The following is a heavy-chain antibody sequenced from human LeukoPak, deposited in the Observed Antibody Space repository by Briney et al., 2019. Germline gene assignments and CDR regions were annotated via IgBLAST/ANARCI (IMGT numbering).Heavy chain of an antibody. CDR1: GLTFSSYW. CDR3: AKAEEGDSGYDYPYILYYFDY. J-gene: IGHJ4*02. V-gene: IGHV3-21*04. D-gene: IGHD5-12*01. Sequence: GGSLRLSCAASGLTFSSYWMSWVRQAPGKGLEWVSSISSSTSYIYYADSVKGRFTISRDNAKNSLYLQMNSLRTEDTALYYCAKAEEGDSGYDYPYILYYFDYWGQGTLVTVSS. CDR2: ISSSTSYI.